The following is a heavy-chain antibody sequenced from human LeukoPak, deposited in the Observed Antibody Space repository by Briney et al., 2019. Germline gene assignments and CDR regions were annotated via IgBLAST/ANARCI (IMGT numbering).Heavy chain of an antibody. V-gene: IGHV3-23*01. CDR2: IRGSGANT. CDR3: AREGNYYDSSGYEYDY. Sequence: GGSLRLSCAASGFTFTSYALSWVRQAPGKGLEWVSVIRGSGANTHYTDPVKGRFTISRDNSKNSLYLQMNSLRAEDTAVYYCAREGNYYDSSGYEYDYWGQGTLVTVSS. CDR1: GFTFTSYA. D-gene: IGHD3-22*01. J-gene: IGHJ4*02.